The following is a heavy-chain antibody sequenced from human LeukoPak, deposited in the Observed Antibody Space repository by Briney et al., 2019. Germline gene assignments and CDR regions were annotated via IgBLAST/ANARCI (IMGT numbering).Heavy chain of an antibody. CDR1: GGSISSYY. D-gene: IGHD5-24*01. V-gene: IGHV4-59*01. Sequence: SETLSLTCTVSGGSISSYYWSWIRQPPGKGLEWIGYIYYSGSTNYNPSLKSRVNISVDTSKNQFSLKLSSVTAADTAVYYCAREAVEMGRTFDYWGQGTLVTVSS. J-gene: IGHJ4*02. CDR3: AREAVEMGRTFDY. CDR2: IYYSGST.